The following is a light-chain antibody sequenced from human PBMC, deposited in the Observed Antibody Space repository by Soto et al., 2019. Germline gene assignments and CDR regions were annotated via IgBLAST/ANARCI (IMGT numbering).Light chain of an antibody. J-gene: IGLJ1*01. CDR1: ISDVCAYPF. CDR2: EVS. V-gene: IGLV2-14*01. CDR3: ISYTTRRTLV. Sequence: QSALNQAASVSGSPGQSITISCTGSISDVCAYPFVSSHQEHPGQGPKLMIFEVSKRPSGASNRFSGSKSGNSASLTISGLQAEDEADYYCISYTTRRTLVCGTGTKVTVL.